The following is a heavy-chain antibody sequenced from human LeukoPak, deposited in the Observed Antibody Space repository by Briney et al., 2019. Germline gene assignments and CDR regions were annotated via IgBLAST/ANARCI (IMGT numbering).Heavy chain of an antibody. CDR1: GFTVSDNY. Sequence: GGSLRPSCAASGFTVSDNYMSWVRQAPGKGLEWVSVLYSGGTTYYADPVKGRFTISRDNSKNTLYLQMSSLRAEDTAVYYCVRDRWPGLGDFWGQGTTVTVSS. CDR3: VRDRWPGLGDF. J-gene: IGHJ6*02. CDR2: LYSGGTT. V-gene: IGHV3-66*01. D-gene: IGHD6-19*01.